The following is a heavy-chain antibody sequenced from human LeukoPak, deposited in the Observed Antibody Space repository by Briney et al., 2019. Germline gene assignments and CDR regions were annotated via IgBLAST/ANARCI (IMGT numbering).Heavy chain of an antibody. CDR2: ISGSGGST. CDR1: GFTFSRYW. V-gene: IGHV3-23*01. Sequence: PGGSLRLSCAASGFTFSRYWMHWVRQAPGKGLEWVSAISGSGGSTYYADSVKGRFTISRDNSKNTLYLQMNSLRAEDTAVYYCARGYCSGGSCYSDWGQGTLVTVSS. J-gene: IGHJ4*02. D-gene: IGHD2-15*01. CDR3: ARGYCSGGSCYSD.